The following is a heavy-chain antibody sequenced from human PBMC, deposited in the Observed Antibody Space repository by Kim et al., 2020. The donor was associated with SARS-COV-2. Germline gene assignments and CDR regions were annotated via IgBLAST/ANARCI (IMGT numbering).Heavy chain of an antibody. J-gene: IGHJ6*02. D-gene: IGHD4-17*01. CDR3: ARSPLFADYEVMDV. Sequence: AKKFQGRVTMTRDTSISTAYMELSRLRSDDTAVYYCARSPLFADYEVMDVWGQGTTVTVSS. V-gene: IGHV1-2*02.